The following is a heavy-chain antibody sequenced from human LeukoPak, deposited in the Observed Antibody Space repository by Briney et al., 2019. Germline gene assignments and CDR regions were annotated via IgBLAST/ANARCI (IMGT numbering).Heavy chain of an antibody. J-gene: IGHJ4*02. Sequence: ASVKVSCKASGYTFTSYGINWVRQAPGQGLEWLGWISGYTGHTNYVQKIQGRVTMTTDTSTNTAYMELRSLRSDDTAVYYCARGPGIAVAGAFDYWGQGSLVTVSS. CDR2: ISGYTGHT. CDR3: ARGPGIAVAGAFDY. V-gene: IGHV1-18*04. CDR1: GYTFTSYG. D-gene: IGHD6-19*01.